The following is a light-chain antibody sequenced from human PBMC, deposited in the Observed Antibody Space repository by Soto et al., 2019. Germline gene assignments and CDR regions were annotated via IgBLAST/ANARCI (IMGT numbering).Light chain of an antibody. CDR1: QSVSRY. V-gene: IGKV3-11*01. CDR3: QQRSNWIT. Sequence: EIVLTQSPATLSLSPGERATLSCRASQSVSRYLAWYQQKPGQAPRLVIYDASYRATGIPARFSGSGSGTDFTLTISSLEPEDFAVYYCQQRSNWITFGQGTRLE. CDR2: DAS. J-gene: IGKJ5*01.